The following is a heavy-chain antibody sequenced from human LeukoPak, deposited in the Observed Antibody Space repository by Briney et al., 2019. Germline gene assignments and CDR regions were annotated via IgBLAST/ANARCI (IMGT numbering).Heavy chain of an antibody. D-gene: IGHD5-24*01. V-gene: IGHV3-15*01. CDR2: IKSKADGGTT. J-gene: IGHJ3*01. Sequence: GGSLRLSCAASGFTFSNAWMSWVRQAPGKGLEWVGRIKSKADGGTTDYAAPVKGRVTISRDDSKNTLFLQMNSLKTDDTAVYYCTTEQMATIGVGWGQGTMVTVSS. CDR3: TTEQMATIGVG. CDR1: GFTFSNAW.